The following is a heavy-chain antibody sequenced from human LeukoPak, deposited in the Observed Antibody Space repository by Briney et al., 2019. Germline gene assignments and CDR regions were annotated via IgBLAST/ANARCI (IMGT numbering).Heavy chain of an antibody. D-gene: IGHD3-22*01. CDR3: ARDLGSLLVVDFDY. Sequence: APVKVSCKASGYTFTSYGISWVRQAPGQGLEWMGWISAYNGNTNYARKLQGRVTMTTDTSTSTAYMELRSLRSDDTAVYYCARDLGSLLVVDFDYWGQGTLVTVSS. CDR2: ISAYNGNT. J-gene: IGHJ4*02. CDR1: GYTFTSYG. V-gene: IGHV1-18*01.